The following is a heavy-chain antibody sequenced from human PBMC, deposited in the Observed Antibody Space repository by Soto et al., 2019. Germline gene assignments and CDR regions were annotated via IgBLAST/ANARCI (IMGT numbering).Heavy chain of an antibody. CDR3: ARGPSIAAAGIKN. J-gene: IGHJ4*02. CDR2: INHSGST. CDR1: GLYFIGYY. V-gene: IGHV4-34*01. D-gene: IGHD6-13*01. Sequence: SETLSLTSTVYGLYFIGYYWSWIRQPPGKGLEWIGEINHSGSTNYNPSLKSRVTISVDTSKNQFSLKLSSVTTADTAVYYCARGPSIAAAGIKNWGQGTLVTVSS.